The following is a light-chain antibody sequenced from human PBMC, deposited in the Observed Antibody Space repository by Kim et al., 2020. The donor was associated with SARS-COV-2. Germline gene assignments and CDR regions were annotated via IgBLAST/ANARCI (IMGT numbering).Light chain of an antibody. Sequence: VALGQTARTTCGGNDSGSKNVHWYQQKPGQPPVLVIYRDSNRPSGIPERFSGSNSGNTATLTISRAQAGDEADYYCQVWDSSTAWVFGGGTQLTVL. J-gene: IGLJ3*02. CDR2: RDS. CDR3: QVWDSSTAWV. V-gene: IGLV3-9*01. CDR1: DSGSKN.